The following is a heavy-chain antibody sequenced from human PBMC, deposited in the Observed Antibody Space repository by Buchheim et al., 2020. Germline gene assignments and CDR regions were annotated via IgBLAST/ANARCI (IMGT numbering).Heavy chain of an antibody. D-gene: IGHD6-19*01. CDR1: GFTFSSYG. CDR3: ARERLAVAVNYYYGMDV. Sequence: QVQLVESGGGVVQPGRSLRLSCAASGFTFSSYGMHWVRQAPGKGLEWVAVIWYDGSNKYYADSVKGRFTISSDNSKNTLYLQMNSLRAEDTAVYYCARERLAVAVNYYYGMDVWGQGTT. J-gene: IGHJ6*02. V-gene: IGHV3-33*01. CDR2: IWYDGSNK.